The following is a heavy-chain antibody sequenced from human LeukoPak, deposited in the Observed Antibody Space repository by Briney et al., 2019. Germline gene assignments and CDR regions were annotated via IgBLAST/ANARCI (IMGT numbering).Heavy chain of an antibody. V-gene: IGHV4-34*01. CDR1: GGSFSGYY. Sequence: SETLSLTCAVYGGSFSGYYWGWIRQPPGKGLESIGSIYYTGTTSYNPSPKSRLTISVDTSKNQFSLKLSSVTAADTAVYYCARVSRDFGGNSYFDYWGQGTLVTVSS. D-gene: IGHD4-23*01. CDR2: IYYTGTT. CDR3: ARVSRDFGGNSYFDY. J-gene: IGHJ4*02.